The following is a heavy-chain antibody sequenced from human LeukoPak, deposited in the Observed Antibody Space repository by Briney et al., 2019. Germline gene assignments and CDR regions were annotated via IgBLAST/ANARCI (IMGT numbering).Heavy chain of an antibody. CDR1: GFTFNNYA. V-gene: IGHV3-64D*09. J-gene: IGHJ4*02. Sequence: GGSLRLSCSASGFTFNNYAMHWVRQAPGKGLEYISTIDNNGIFTYYADSVKDRFTVSRDNSKNTLYLQKSSLRAEDTAVYYCVKVGGCSGGSCYSGLWVFDYWGQGTLVTVSS. CDR2: IDNNGIFT. CDR3: VKVGGCSGGSCYSGLWVFDY. D-gene: IGHD2-15*01.